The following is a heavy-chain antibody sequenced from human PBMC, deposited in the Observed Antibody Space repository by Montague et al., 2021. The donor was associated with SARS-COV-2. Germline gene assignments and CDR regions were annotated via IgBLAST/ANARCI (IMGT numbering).Heavy chain of an antibody. CDR2: IYTSGST. J-gene: IGHJ3*02. CDR1: GGSISSGSYY. V-gene: IGHV4-61*02. Sequence: TLSLACTVSGGSISSGSYYWSWIRQPAGRGLEWIGRIYTSGSTNYNPSLKSRVTISVDTSKNQFSLKLSSVTAAGTAVYYCARILGTYYDFWSGERAIDAFDIWGQGTMATVSS. D-gene: IGHD3-3*01. CDR3: ARILGTYYDFWSGERAIDAFDI.